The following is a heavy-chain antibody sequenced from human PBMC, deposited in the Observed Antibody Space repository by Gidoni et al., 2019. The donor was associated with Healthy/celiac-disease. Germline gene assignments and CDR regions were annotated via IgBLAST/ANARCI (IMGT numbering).Heavy chain of an antibody. J-gene: IGHJ4*02. V-gene: IGHV2-70*01. Sequence: QVTLRESGPALVKPTQTLTLTCTFSGFSLSTSGMCVSWIRQPPGKALEWLALIDWDDDKYYSTSLKTRLTISKDTSKNQVVLTMTNTDPVDTATYYCARIKNSSGWYVIDYWGQGTLVTVSS. CDR3: ARIKNSSGWYVIDY. CDR1: GFSLSTSGMC. CDR2: IDWDDDK. D-gene: IGHD6-19*01.